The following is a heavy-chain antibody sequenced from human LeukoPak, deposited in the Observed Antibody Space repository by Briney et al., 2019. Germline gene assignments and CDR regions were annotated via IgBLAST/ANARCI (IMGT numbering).Heavy chain of an antibody. Sequence: SETLSLTCTVSGGSISSSSYYWGWIRQPPGKGLEWIGRIYYSGSTYYNPSLKSRVTMSVDTSKNQFSLKLSSVTAADTAVYYCARRSSGNFDYWGQGTLVTVSS. J-gene: IGHJ4*02. D-gene: IGHD6-19*01. CDR1: GGSISSSSYY. CDR2: IYYSGST. V-gene: IGHV4-39*01. CDR3: ARRSSGNFDY.